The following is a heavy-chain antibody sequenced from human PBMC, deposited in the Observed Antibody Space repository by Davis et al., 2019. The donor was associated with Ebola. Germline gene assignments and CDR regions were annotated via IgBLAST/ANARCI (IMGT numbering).Heavy chain of an antibody. D-gene: IGHD6-19*01. CDR2: ISYDGSNK. J-gene: IGHJ4*02. V-gene: IGHV3-30-3*01. CDR3: ARGASSGWYYFDY. Sequence: GESLNISCAASGFTLSSYAMHWVRQAPGKGLGWVAVISYDGSNKYSAASVKGRFTISRDNSKTTLYLQMNSLRAEDTAGYYCARGASSGWYYFDYWGQGTLVTVSS. CDR1: GFTLSSYA.